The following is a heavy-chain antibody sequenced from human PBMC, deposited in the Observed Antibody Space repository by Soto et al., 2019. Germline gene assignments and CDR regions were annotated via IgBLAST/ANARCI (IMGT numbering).Heavy chain of an antibody. CDR2: FDPEDGET. D-gene: IGHD2-15*01. CDR1: GYTLTELS. CDR3: ATVHCSGGSCEASYPFDP. J-gene: IGHJ5*02. Sequence: ASVKVSCKVSGYTLTELSMHWVRQAPGKGLEWMGGFDPEDGETIYAQKFQGRVTMTEDTSTDTAYMELSSLRSEDTAVYYCATVHCSGGSCEASYPFDPWGQGTLVTVSS. V-gene: IGHV1-24*01.